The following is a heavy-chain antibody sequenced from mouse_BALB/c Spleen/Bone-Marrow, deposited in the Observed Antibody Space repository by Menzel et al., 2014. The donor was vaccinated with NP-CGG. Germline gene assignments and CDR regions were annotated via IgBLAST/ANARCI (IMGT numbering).Heavy chain of an antibody. J-gene: IGHJ2*01. CDR3: ARWLLLDY. CDR2: IYPGTGST. D-gene: IGHD2-3*01. CDR1: GCTFTSYW. V-gene: IGHV1S22*01. Sequence: LQQSGSELVRPGASVKLSCKASGCTFTSYWMHWVKQRPGQGLEWIGNIYPGTGSTNYDEKFKSKATLTVDTSSRTAYMQLSSLTSEDSAVYYCARWLLLDYWGQGTTLTVSS.